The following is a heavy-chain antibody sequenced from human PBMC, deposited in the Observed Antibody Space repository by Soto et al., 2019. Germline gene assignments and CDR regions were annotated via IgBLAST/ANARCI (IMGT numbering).Heavy chain of an antibody. CDR1: GFTFSSYA. J-gene: IGHJ4*02. V-gene: IGHV3-23*01. Sequence: GGFLRLSCAASGFTFSSYAISWVPQGPGKGLDWVSAISGSGISTFYADSVKGRFAISRDNSKNTLYLQMNSLRAEDTAVYYCAKPRSVGAFDSWGQGTLVTVSS. CDR2: ISGSGIST. CDR3: AKPRSVGAFDS. D-gene: IGHD1-26*01.